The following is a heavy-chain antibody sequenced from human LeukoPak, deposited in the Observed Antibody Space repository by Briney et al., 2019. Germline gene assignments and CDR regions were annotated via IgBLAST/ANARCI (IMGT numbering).Heavy chain of an antibody. Sequence: HPSKTLSLTCTVSDGSISNYYWTWIRQPAGKGLERIGRIYVSGSTNYNPSLKSRVTISVDTSKDQFSLKLNSVTAADTAVYYCARGSSWYDYWGQGTLVTVSS. CDR2: IYVSGST. V-gene: IGHV4-4*07. CDR3: ARGSSWYDY. D-gene: IGHD6-13*01. J-gene: IGHJ4*02. CDR1: DGSISNYY.